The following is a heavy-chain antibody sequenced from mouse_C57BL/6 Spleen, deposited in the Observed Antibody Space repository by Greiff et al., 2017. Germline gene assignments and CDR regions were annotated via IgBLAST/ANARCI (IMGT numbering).Heavy chain of an antibody. Sequence: QVQLQQPGAELVMPGASVKLSCKASGYTFTSYWMHWVKQRPGQGLEWIGEIDPSDSYTNYNQKFKGKSTLTVDKSSSTAYMRLSSLTSEDSAVYYCARGQLRLPNFAYWGQGTLVTVSA. CDR3: ARGQLRLPNFAY. CDR2: IDPSDSYT. D-gene: IGHD3-2*02. V-gene: IGHV1-69*01. CDR1: GYTFTSYW. J-gene: IGHJ3*01.